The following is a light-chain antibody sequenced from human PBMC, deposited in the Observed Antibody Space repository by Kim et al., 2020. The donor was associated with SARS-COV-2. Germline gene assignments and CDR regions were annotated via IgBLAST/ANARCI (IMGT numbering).Light chain of an antibody. J-gene: IGLJ2*01. CDR3: NSRDSSGVV. V-gene: IGLV3-19*01. Sequence: SSELTQYPAVSVALGQTVRITCQGDSLRNYYASWYQQKPGQAPVLVFYGKNNRPSGIPERFSGSSSRNTASLTITRTQAEDEADYYCNSRDSSGVVFGGGTQLTVL. CDR2: GKN. CDR1: SLRNYY.